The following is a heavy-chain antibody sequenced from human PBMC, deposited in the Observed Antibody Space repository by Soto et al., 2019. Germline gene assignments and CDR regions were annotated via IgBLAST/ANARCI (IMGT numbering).Heavy chain of an antibody. CDR3: AHPLGGNHSYYGMDV. V-gene: IGHV1-69*12. Sequence: QVQLVQSGAEVKKPGSSVKVSCKASGGTFSSYAISWVRQAPGQGLEWMGGIIPIFGTADYAQKFQGRVTITADESTSTAYMDPSSLSSEDTAVYYCAHPLGGNHSYYGMDVWGQGTTGTVSS. D-gene: IGHD3-16*01. CDR2: IIPIFGTA. J-gene: IGHJ6*02. CDR1: GGTFSSYA.